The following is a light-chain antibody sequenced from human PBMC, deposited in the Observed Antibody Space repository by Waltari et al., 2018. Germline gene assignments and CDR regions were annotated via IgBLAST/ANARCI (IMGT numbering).Light chain of an antibody. CDR1: SSNLGNNV. V-gene: IGLV1-44*01. CDR3: ASWDDSLNGHWV. J-gene: IGLJ3*02. CDR2: RND. Sequence: QSVLTQPPSASGTPGQRVTISCSGTSSNLGNNVVNWYQQVPGTAPKLLIYRNDLWPSGVPDRFSASKSCTSASLAISGLQSEDEAEYYCASWDDSLNGHWVFGGGTKVTVL.